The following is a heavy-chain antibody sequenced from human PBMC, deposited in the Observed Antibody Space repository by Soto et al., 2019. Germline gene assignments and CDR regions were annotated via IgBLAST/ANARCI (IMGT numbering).Heavy chain of an antibody. D-gene: IGHD3-22*01. J-gene: IGHJ4*02. CDR2: VWFDGGNE. V-gene: IGHV3-33*01. CDR1: GFPFSAYG. CDR3: TRDSGGSGYEFDY. Sequence: PGGSLRLSCAASGFPFSAYGMHWVRQAPGKGLQWVAVVWFDGGNEYYADSVRGRFTISRDNSKNTLYLQMNSLTDEDTAVYYCTRDSGGSGYEFDYWGQGPLVTVSS.